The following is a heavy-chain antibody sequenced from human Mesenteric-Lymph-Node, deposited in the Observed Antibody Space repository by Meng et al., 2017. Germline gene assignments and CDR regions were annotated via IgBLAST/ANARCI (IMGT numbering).Heavy chain of an antibody. D-gene: IGHD4-17*01. J-gene: IGHJ4*02. Sequence: GESLKISCAASGFIVSSNYMSWVRQAPGKGLEWVANIKQDGSEKYYVDSVKGRFTISRDNAKNSLYLQMNSLRAEDTAVYYCASTDGDYPLFDYWGQGTLVTVSS. CDR1: GFIVSSNY. V-gene: IGHV3-7*01. CDR2: IKQDGSEK. CDR3: ASTDGDYPLFDY.